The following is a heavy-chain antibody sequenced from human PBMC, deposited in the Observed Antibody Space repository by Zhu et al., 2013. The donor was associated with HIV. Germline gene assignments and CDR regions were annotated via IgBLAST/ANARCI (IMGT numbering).Heavy chain of an antibody. V-gene: IGHV1-69*01. D-gene: IGHD3-10*01. CDR3: ARARGQGSFGESIRCFLDI. Sequence: QVQLVQSGAEVKKPGSSVKVSCKASGGTFSSNAISWVRQAPGQGLEWMGGIIPIFGTANYAQKFQGRVTITADESTSTAYMELSSLRSEDTAVYYCARARGQGSFGESIRCFLDIWGQGTMVTVSS. J-gene: IGHJ3*02. CDR2: IIPIFGTA. CDR1: GGTFSSNA.